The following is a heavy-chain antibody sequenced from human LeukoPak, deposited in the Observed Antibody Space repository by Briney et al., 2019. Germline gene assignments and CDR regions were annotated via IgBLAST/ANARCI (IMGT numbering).Heavy chain of an antibody. D-gene: IGHD6-25*01. J-gene: IGHJ3*02. CDR1: GFTFSDYY. Sequence: GGSLRLSCAASGFTFSDYYMSWIRQAPGKGLEWVSYISSSGNPINYADSVKGRFTISRDSAKNSLYLQMNSLRAEATAVYYCARVGRSRTAAGFGAFDIWGQGTPVTVCS. CDR3: ARVGRSRTAAGFGAFDI. V-gene: IGHV3-11*01. CDR2: ISSSGNPI.